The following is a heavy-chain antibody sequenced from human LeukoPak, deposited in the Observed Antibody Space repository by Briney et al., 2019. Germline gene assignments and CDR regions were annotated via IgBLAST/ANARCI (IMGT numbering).Heavy chain of an antibody. J-gene: IGHJ4*02. D-gene: IGHD5-18*01. CDR1: GSTFSSYA. Sequence: ASVKVSCKASGSTFSSYAISWVRQAPGQGLEWMGRIIPIFGTANYAQKFQGRVTITTDESTSTAYMELSSLRSEDTAVYYCAMGPAMVNFDYWGQGTLVTVSS. V-gene: IGHV1-69*05. CDR2: IIPIFGTA. CDR3: AMGPAMVNFDY.